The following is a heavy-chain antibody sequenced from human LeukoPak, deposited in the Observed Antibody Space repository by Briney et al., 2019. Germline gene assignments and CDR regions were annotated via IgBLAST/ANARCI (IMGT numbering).Heavy chain of an antibody. CDR2: ITYSGTT. V-gene: IGHV4-61*05. Sequence: AETLSLTCTVSGGSISSSSYYWGWIRQAPGKGRESIGCITYSGTTNYTPSLKSRVTMSVDTSKNQFSLKLSSVTAADTAVYYCARDRYYYDSSGYYVLDYWGQGTLVTVSS. CDR3: ARDRYYYDSSGYYVLDY. D-gene: IGHD3-22*01. CDR1: GGSISSSSYY. J-gene: IGHJ4*02.